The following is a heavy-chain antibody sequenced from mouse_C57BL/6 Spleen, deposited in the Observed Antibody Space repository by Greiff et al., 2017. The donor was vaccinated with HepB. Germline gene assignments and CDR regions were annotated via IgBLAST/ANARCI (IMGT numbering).Heavy chain of an antibody. J-gene: IGHJ4*01. V-gene: IGHV2-5*01. CDR3: ATTGPSGGYYAMDY. CDR1: GFSLTSYG. D-gene: IGHD1-1*02. CDR2: IWRGGST. Sequence: QVQLQQSGPGLVQPSQSLSITCTVSGFSLTSYGVHWVRQSPGKGLEWLGVIWRGGSTDYNAAFMSRLSITKDNSKSQVFFKMNSLQADDTAIYYCATTGPSGGYYAMDYWGQGTSVTVSS.